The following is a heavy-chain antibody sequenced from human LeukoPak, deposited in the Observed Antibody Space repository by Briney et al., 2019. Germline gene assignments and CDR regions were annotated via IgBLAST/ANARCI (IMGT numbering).Heavy chain of an antibody. CDR1: GFTFSSYA. J-gene: IGHJ4*02. D-gene: IGHD1-26*01. CDR3: AKVIVGASYFDY. Sequence: GGSLRLSCAASGFTFSSYAMSWVRQAPGKGLEWVSSITSSGGSTYYPDSVKGRFTISRDNSKSTLNLQMNSLRAEDTAVYYCAKVIVGASYFDYWGQGTLVTVSS. CDR2: ITSSGGST. V-gene: IGHV3-23*01.